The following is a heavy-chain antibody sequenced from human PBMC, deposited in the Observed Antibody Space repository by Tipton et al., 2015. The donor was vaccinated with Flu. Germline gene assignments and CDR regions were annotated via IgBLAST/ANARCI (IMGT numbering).Heavy chain of an antibody. Sequence: CAASGFTFSSYEMNWVRQAPGKGLEWVSYISSSGSTIYYADSVKGRFTISRDNAKNSLYLQMDSLRAEDTAVYYCAREGSYYDSSGYYFGWFDPWGQGTLVTVSS. CDR2: ISSSGSTI. V-gene: IGHV3-48*03. CDR1: GFTFSSYE. J-gene: IGHJ5*02. CDR3: AREGSYYDSSGYYFGWFDP. D-gene: IGHD3-22*01.